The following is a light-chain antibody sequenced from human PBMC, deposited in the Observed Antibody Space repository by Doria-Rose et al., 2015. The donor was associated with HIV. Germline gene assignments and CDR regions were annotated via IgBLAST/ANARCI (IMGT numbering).Light chain of an antibody. V-gene: IGKV4-1*01. J-gene: IGKJ3*01. CDR3: QQYYDTPS. Sequence: DIRMTQSPESLGMSLGERATFNCKSNQSLLYTSKNYLAWYQQKPGQPPKLLIYWASTRQSGVPARFSGSGSGTDFTLTISSLEAEDVAVYYCQQYYDTPSFGPGTTVDIK. CDR1: QSLLYTSKNY. CDR2: WAS.